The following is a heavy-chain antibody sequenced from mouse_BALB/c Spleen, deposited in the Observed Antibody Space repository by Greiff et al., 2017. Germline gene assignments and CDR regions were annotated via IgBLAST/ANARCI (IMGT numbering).Heavy chain of an antibody. J-gene: IGHJ3*01. V-gene: IGHV10-1*02. Sequence: DVHLVESGGGLVQPKGSLKLSCAASGFTFNTYAMNWVRQAPGKGLEWVARIRSKSNNYATYYADSVKDRFTISRDDSQSMLYLQMNNLKTEDTAMYYCVRITTATAYWGQGTLVTVSA. CDR1: GFTFNTYA. CDR2: IRSKSNNYAT. CDR3: VRITTATAY. D-gene: IGHD1-2*01.